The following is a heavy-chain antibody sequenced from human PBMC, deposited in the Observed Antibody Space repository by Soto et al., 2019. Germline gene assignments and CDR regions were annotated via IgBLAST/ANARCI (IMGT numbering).Heavy chain of an antibody. Sequence: ASVKVSCKASGYTFTSYAMHWVRQAPGQRLEWMGWINAGNGNTKYSQKFQGRVTITRDTSASTAYMELSSLRSEDTAVYYCARARSQLVRGVGWYEPWGQGTLVTVSS. CDR2: INAGNGNT. CDR1: GYTFTSYA. D-gene: IGHD3-10*01. J-gene: IGHJ5*02. V-gene: IGHV1-3*01. CDR3: ARARSQLVRGVGWYEP.